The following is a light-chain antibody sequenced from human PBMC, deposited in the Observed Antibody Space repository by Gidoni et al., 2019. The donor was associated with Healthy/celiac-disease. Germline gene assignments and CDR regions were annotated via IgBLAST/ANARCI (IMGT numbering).Light chain of an antibody. CDR3: QQYYSTPPWT. V-gene: IGKV4-1*01. J-gene: IGKJ1*01. CDR1: QSVLYSPNNKNY. Sequence: DIVLTQSPDSLAVSLGERATINCKSSQSVLYSPNNKNYLAWYQQKPGQPPKLLIDWASTRESGVPDRFSGSGSGTDFTLTISSLQAEDVAVYYCQQYYSTPPWTFGQGTKVEIK. CDR2: WAS.